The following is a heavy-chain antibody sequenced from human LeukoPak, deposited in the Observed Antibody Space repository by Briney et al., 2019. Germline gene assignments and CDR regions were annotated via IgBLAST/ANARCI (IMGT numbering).Heavy chain of an antibody. CDR1: GFTFSSYG. CDR3: ARGRYNWNDGGFDY. J-gene: IGHJ4*02. V-gene: IGHV3-33*01. D-gene: IGHD1-1*01. CDR2: IWYDGSNK. Sequence: PGRSLRLSCAASGFTFSSYGMHWVRQAPGKGLEWVAVIWYDGSNKYYADSVKGRFTISRDNSKNTLYLQMNSLRAEDTAVYYCARGRYNWNDGGFDYWGQGTLATVSS.